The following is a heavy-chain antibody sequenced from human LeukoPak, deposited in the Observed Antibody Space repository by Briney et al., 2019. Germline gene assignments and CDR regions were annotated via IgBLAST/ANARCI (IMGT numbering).Heavy chain of an antibody. Sequence: APVKVSCKASGYTFTGYYMHWVRQAPGQGLEWMGWINPNSGGTNYAQKFQGRVTMTRDTSISTAYMELSRLRSDDTAVYYCAREYYDYVWGSYHHWGQGTLVTVSS. CDR3: AREYYDYVWGSYHH. J-gene: IGHJ5*02. CDR2: INPNSGGT. CDR1: GYTFTGYY. V-gene: IGHV1-2*02. D-gene: IGHD3-16*02.